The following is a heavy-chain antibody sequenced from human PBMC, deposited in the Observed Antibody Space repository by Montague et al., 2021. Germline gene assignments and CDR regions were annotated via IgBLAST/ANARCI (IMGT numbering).Heavy chain of an antibody. CDR1: GDSTSSYEYY. D-gene: IGHD3-10*01. CDR3: ARDSPVVEPWVGEHKGAFDI. Sequence: SETLSLTCGVSGDSTSSYEYYWTWIRQPAGRGLEWIGRVYKRGDTNTNPSLRSRLTLSVDTSKNHFSLTLTSVTAADTAVYFCARDSPVVEPWVGEHKGAFDIWGQGTMVTVSS. CDR2: VYKRGDT. V-gene: IGHV4-4*07. J-gene: IGHJ3*02.